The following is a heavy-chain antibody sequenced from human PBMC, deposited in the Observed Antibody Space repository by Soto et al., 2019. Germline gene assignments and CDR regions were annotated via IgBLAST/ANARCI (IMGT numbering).Heavy chain of an antibody. CDR3: AKDRDIVVVPAAMAFDY. J-gene: IGHJ4*02. CDR1: GFTFSSYA. D-gene: IGHD2-2*01. V-gene: IGHV3-23*01. CDR2: ISGSGGST. Sequence: GGSLRLSCAASGFTFSSYAMSWVRQAPGKGLEWVSAISGSGGSTYYADSVKGRFTISRDNSKNTLYLQMNSLIAEDTAVYYCAKDRDIVVVPAAMAFDYWGQGTLVTVSS.